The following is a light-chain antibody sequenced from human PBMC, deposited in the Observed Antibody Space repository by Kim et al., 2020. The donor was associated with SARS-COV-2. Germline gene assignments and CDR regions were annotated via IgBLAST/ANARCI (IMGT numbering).Light chain of an antibody. CDR1: QSVSNN. CDR2: GAS. V-gene: IGKV3-15*01. Sequence: IVMTQSPATLSVSPGERVTLSCRASQSVSNNLAWYQQRPGQAPRLLLYGASTRATDIPARFSGSVSGTEFTLTIRSLKSEDLAVYYWKKYNDWPQISFGGGTKVDIK. J-gene: IGKJ4*01. CDR3: KKYNDWPQIS.